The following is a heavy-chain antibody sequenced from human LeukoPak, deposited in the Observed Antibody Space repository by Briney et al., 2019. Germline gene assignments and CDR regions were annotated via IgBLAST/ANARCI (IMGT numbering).Heavy chain of an antibody. J-gene: IGHJ4*02. CDR1: GFTLSSYS. CDR2: ISSSSSYI. V-gene: IGHV3-21*01. CDR3: ASLTMGRGVRRYY. D-gene: IGHD3-10*01. Sequence: GGSLRLSCAASGFTLSSYSMNWVRQAPGKGLEWVSSISSSSSYIYYADSVTGRFTISRDNAKNSLYLQMNSLRAEDTAVYSCASLTMGRGVRRYYWGQGTLVTVSS.